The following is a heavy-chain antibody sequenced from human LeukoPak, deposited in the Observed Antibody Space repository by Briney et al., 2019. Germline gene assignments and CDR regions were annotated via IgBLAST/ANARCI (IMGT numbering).Heavy chain of an antibody. V-gene: IGHV1-46*01. D-gene: IGHD2-21*01. CDR2: INPSGGST. CDR3: ARDHRIPTPGSFHYFDS. Sequence: ASVRVSCKASGDTFTRHYIHWVRQAPGQGLEWMGMINPSGGSTSYAQKFQGRVTLTRDTSTSTVYMELSSLRSEDTAVYYCARDHRIPTPGSFHYFDSWGQGTLVTVSS. CDR1: GDTFTRHY. J-gene: IGHJ4*02.